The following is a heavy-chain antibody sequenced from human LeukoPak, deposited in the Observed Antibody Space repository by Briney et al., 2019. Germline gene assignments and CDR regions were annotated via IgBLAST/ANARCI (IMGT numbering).Heavy chain of an antibody. CDR3: ARDVFNYESSGFPFYFDY. CDR1: GYIFSDYY. Sequence: ASVKVSCKASGYIFSDYYMHWVRQAPGQGLEWLGWINPKSGAADYAQQFRGRVTLTRDTSTNTFYMELNGLESEDTAVYYCARDVFNYESSGFPFYFDYWGQGTLVTVSS. J-gene: IGHJ4*02. CDR2: INPKSGAA. V-gene: IGHV1-2*02. D-gene: IGHD3-22*01.